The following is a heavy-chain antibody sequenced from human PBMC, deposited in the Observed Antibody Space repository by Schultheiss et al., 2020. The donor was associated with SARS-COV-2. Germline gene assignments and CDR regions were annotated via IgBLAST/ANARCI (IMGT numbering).Heavy chain of an antibody. J-gene: IGHJ4*02. Sequence: GGSLRLSCAASGFTFSNAWMSWVRQAPGKGLEWVGRIKSKTDGGTTDYAAHVKGRFTISRDDSKNTLYLQMNSLKTEDTAVYYCTTVSSWGELPSDYWGQGTLVTVSS. V-gene: IGHV3-15*01. CDR3: TTVSSWGELPSDY. CDR2: IKSKTDGGTT. D-gene: IGHD1-26*01. CDR1: GFTFSNAW.